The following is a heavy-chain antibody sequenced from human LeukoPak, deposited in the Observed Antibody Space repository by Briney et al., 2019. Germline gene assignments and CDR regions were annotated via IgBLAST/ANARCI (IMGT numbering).Heavy chain of an antibody. J-gene: IGHJ5*01. Sequence: PSETLSLTCAVYGGSFSGYYWSWIRQPPGKGLEWIGEINHSGSTNYNPSLKSRVTISVDTSKNQFSLKLSSVTAADTALYYCARDKVDSSGWKFDPWGQGTLVTVSS. CDR3: ARDKVDSSGWKFDP. CDR2: INHSGST. D-gene: IGHD6-19*01. V-gene: IGHV4-34*01. CDR1: GGSFSGYY.